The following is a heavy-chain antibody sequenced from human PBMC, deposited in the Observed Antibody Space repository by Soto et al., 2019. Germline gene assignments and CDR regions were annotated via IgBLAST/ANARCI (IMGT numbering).Heavy chain of an antibody. J-gene: IGHJ4*02. V-gene: IGHV3-7*03. CDR3: AGWGGHDYNY. CDR2: IRPDGSET. D-gene: IGHD4-4*01. Sequence: EVQLVQSGGGLVQPGGSLRLSCVGSGFTFTDFYMNWVRQAPGKGLEWVANIRPDGSETNYVESVKGRFTTSRDNAKNSLFLQMNSLRDGDTAVYYCAGWGGHDYNYWGQGILVTVSS. CDR1: GFTFTDFY.